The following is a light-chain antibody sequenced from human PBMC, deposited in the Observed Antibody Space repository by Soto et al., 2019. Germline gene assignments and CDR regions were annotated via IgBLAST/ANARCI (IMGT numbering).Light chain of an antibody. CDR3: NSYTSSSTLV. J-gene: IGLJ2*01. V-gene: IGLV2-14*01. CDR1: SSDVGGYNY. CDR2: DVS. Sequence: QAVLTQPDSVSGSPGQSITISCTGTSSDVGGYNYVSWYQQHPGKAPKLMIYDVSNRPSGVSNRFSGSKSGNTASLTISGLQAEDEADYYCNSYTSSSTLVFGGGTKLTVL.